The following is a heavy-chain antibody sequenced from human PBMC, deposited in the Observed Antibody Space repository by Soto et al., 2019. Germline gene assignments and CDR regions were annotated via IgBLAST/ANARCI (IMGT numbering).Heavy chain of an antibody. J-gene: IGHJ6*03. V-gene: IGHV4-59*01. CDR3: ARDVLTKVTTANYYYSYSMDV. D-gene: IGHD4-4*01. Sequence: SETLSLTCTVSGGSISSYYWSWIRQPPGKGLEWIGYIYYSGSTNYNPSLKSRVTISVDTSKNQFSLKLSSVTAADTAVYYCARDVLTKVTTANYYYSYSMDVWGKGTPVTVSS. CDR2: IYYSGST. CDR1: GGSISSYY.